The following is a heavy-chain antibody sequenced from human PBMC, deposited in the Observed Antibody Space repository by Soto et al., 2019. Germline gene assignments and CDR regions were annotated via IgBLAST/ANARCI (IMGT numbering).Heavy chain of an antibody. V-gene: IGHV1-46*03. CDR1: GYTFTSDY. CDR2: INPSGGST. J-gene: IGHJ3*02. Sequence: ASVKVSCKAAGYTFTSDYMHWGRQTPGQGLEWMGIINPSGGSTSYAQKFQGRVTMTRDTSTSTVYMELSSLRSEDTAVYYCASCSGGSCYRPSHAFDIWGQGTMVTVSS. D-gene: IGHD2-15*01. CDR3: ASCSGGSCYRPSHAFDI.